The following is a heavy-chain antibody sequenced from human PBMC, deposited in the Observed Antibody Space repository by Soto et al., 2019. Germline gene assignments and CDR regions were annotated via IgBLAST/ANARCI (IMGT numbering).Heavy chain of an antibody. V-gene: IGHV3-23*01. CDR1: GFTFSNFA. J-gene: IGHJ6*03. CDR3: AKDTSSSPYYMYL. D-gene: IGHD2-2*01. CDR2: ITGSTGTT. Sequence: EVQVLESGGGSVQPGGSLRLSCAASGFTFSNFAMSWVRHAPGKGLEWVSEITGSTGTTYYADSVKGRVIIYRDNSKNTVHLQMNIPGAEETAVYYCAKDTSSSPYYMYLWGKGTTVTVSS.